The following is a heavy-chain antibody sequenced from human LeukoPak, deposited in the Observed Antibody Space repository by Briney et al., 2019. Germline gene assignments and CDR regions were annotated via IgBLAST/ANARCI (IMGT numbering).Heavy chain of an antibody. V-gene: IGHV3-23*01. CDR1: GFTFTSHS. CDR3: AKHRLPVAGSPSKNPTAYFED. D-gene: IGHD6-19*01. J-gene: IGHJ4*02. CDR2: ISSSGHVT. Sequence: GGSMRLSCAASGFTFTSHSMSWVRQAPGEGLEWVSAISSSGHVTFYADSVKGRFTVSRDQSQYTLFLHMSSLRADDTAVYYCAKHRLPVAGSPSKNPTAYFEDWGQGILVTVSS.